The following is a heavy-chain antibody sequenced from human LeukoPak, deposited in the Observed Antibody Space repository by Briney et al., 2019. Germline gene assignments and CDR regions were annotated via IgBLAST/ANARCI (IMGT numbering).Heavy chain of an antibody. Sequence: PGGSLRLSCAASGFTFSSYEMNWVRQAPGKGLEWVSYISSSGSTIYYADSVKGRFTISRDNAKNSLYLQMNSLRAEDTAVYYCAKDHLGYCSDGSCYYFDYWGQGTLVTVSS. CDR3: AKDHLGYCSDGSCYYFDY. J-gene: IGHJ4*02. CDR1: GFTFSSYE. V-gene: IGHV3-48*03. CDR2: ISSSGSTI. D-gene: IGHD2-15*01.